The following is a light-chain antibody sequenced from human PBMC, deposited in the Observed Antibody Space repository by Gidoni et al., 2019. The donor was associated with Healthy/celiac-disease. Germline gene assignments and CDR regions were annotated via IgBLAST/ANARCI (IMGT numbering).Light chain of an antibody. CDR2: DAS. Sequence: AIQLTQSPSSLSASVGDRVTITCRASQGFSSALAWYQQKPGKAPKLLIYDASSLESGVPSRFSGSGSVTDFTLTISSLQPEDFATYYCQQFNSYPRALTFGGGTKVEIK. CDR3: QQFNSYPRALT. CDR1: QGFSSA. V-gene: IGKV1-13*02. J-gene: IGKJ4*01.